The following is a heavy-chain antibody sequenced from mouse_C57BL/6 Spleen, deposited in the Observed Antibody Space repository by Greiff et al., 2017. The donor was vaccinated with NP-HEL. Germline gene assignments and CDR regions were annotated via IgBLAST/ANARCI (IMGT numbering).Heavy chain of an antibody. V-gene: IGHV3-6*01. CDR2: ISYDGSN. D-gene: IGHD2-3*01. J-gene: IGHJ3*01. CDR1: GYSITSGYY. Sequence: EVQLQESGPGLVKPSQSLSLTCSVTGYSITSGYYWNWIRQFPGNKLEWMGYISYDGSNNYNPSLKNRISITRDTSKNQFFLKLNSVTTEDTATYYCARGKIYDGYYVWFAYWGQGTLVTVSA. CDR3: ARGKIYDGYYVWFAY.